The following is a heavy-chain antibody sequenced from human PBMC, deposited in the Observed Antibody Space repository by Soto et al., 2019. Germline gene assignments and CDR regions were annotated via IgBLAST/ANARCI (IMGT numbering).Heavy chain of an antibody. D-gene: IGHD6-13*01. CDR2: ISAKNGNT. V-gene: IGHV1-18*01. CDR3: ARDSSSWVNDAFDV. Sequence: QVQLVQSGAEVRKPGASVKISCKASGYIFTNYGISWVRQAPGQGLEWMGWISAKNGNTNYAQHLQGRVTTTTDTSTNTAYMDLRSLRSDDTAVYYCARDSSSWVNDAFDVWGQGTLVTVSS. CDR1: GYIFTNYG. J-gene: IGHJ3*01.